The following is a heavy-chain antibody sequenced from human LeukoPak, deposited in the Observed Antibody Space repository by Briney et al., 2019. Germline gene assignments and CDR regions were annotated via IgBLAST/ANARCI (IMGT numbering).Heavy chain of an antibody. V-gene: IGHV1-2*06. Sequence: ASVTVSCKASGYTFTGYYMHWVRQAPGQGLEWMGRISPNSGGTNYAQKFQGRVTMTRDTTISTAYMELRSLRSEDTAVYYCVRDGEGVAISVNYWFDPWGQGILVTVSS. CDR1: GYTFTGYY. CDR2: ISPNSGGT. CDR3: VRDGEGVAISVNYWFDP. D-gene: IGHD3-10*01. J-gene: IGHJ5*02.